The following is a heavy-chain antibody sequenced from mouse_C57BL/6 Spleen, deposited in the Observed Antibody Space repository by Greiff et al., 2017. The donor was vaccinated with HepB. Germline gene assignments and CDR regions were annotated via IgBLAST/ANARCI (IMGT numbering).Heavy chain of an antibody. CDR2: INYDGSST. J-gene: IGHJ2*01. CDR1: GFTFSDYY. CDR3: ARELRYGYDEGYFDY. V-gene: IGHV5-16*01. Sequence: EVQLQESEGGLVQPGSSMKLSCTASGFTFSDYYMAWVRQVPEKGLEWVANINYDGSSTYYLDSLKSRFIISRDNAKNILYLQMSSLKSEDTATYYCARELRYGYDEGYFDYWGQGTTLTVSS. D-gene: IGHD2-2*01.